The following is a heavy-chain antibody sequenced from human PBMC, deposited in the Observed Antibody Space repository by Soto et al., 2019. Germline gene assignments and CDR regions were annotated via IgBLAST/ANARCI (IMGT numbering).Heavy chain of an antibody. J-gene: IGHJ5*02. CDR3: ARGAPIVIAVAGTWWFDP. V-gene: IGHV1-8*01. Sequence: ASVKVSCKASGCTFTSYDINWVRQATGQGLEWMGWMNPNSGNTGYAQKFQGRVTMTRNTSISTAYMELSSLRSEDTAVYYCARGAPIVIAVAGTWWFDPWGQGTLVTVSS. CDR1: GCTFTSYD. CDR2: MNPNSGNT. D-gene: IGHD6-19*01.